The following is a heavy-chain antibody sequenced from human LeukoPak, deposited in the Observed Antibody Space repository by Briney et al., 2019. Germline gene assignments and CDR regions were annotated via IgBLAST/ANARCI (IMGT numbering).Heavy chain of an antibody. J-gene: IGHJ4*02. CDR2: ISTDNGNT. CDR1: GYSFTSYG. CDR3: ARGYSYGYGPLDY. D-gene: IGHD5-18*01. Sequence: GASVKVSCNASGYSFTSYGINWVRHAPGQGLEWMGWISTDNGNTDYAQNLQGRVTMTTDTSTSTAYMELRSLRSDDTAVYYCARGYSYGYGPLDYWGQGTLVTVSS. V-gene: IGHV1-18*01.